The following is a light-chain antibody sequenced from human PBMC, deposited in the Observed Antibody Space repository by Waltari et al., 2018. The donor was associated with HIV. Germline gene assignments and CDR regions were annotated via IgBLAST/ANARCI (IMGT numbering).Light chain of an antibody. V-gene: IGLV2-14*01. J-gene: IGLJ1*01. CDR2: EVS. CDR3: GSYTTSSTPYV. CDR1: SSDIGGHNY. Sequence: QSALTQPASVSGSPGQSITISCTGTSSDIGGHNYVSCYQQHPGKAPNLMIYEVSNRPSGVSNRFSGSKSGNSASLTISGLQPEDEADYYCGSYTTSSTPYVFGTGTKVTVL.